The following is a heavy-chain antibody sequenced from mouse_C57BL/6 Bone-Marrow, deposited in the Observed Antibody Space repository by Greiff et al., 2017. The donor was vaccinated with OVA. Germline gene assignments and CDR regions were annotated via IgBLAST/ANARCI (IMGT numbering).Heavy chain of an antibody. CDR2: ISSGGSYT. V-gene: IGHV5-6*01. CDR1: GFTFSSYG. J-gene: IGHJ4*01. CDR3: ARQMRRHAMDY. Sequence: EVQGVESGGDLVKPGGSLKLSCAASGFTFSSYGMSWVRQTPDKRLEWVATISSGGSYTYYPDSVKGRFTISRDNAKNTLYLQMSSLKSEDTAMYYCARQMRRHAMDYWGQGTSVTVSS.